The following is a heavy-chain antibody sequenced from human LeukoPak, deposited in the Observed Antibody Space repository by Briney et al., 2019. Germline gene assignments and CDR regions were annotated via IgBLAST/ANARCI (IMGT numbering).Heavy chain of an antibody. CDR2: ISGSGGST. Sequence: PGGSLRLSCAASGFTFSSFGMSWVRQAPGKGLEWVSGISGSGGSTYYADSVKGRFTISRDNSKNTLYLQMNSLRAEDTAVYYCAKRRTFSSTDIAAAAPFDYWGQGTLVTVSS. J-gene: IGHJ4*02. V-gene: IGHV3-23*01. D-gene: IGHD6-13*01. CDR1: GFTFSSFG. CDR3: AKRRTFSSTDIAAAAPFDY.